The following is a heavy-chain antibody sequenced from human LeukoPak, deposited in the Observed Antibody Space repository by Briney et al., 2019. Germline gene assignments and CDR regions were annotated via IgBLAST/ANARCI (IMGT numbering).Heavy chain of an antibody. CDR1: GYTFTSYD. CDR2: MNPNSGNT. V-gene: IGHV1-8*01. D-gene: IGHD3-22*01. CDR3: ARAVYYYDSSGYYSNTFDP. J-gene: IGHJ5*02. Sequence: ASVKVSCKASGYTFTSYDINWVRQATGQGLEWMGWMNPNSGNTGYAQKFQGRVTMTRNTSISTAYVELSSLRSEDTAVYYCARAVYYYDSSGYYSNTFDPWGQGNLVTVSS.